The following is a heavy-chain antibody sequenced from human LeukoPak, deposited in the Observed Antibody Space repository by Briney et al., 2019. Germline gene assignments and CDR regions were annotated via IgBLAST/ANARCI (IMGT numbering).Heavy chain of an antibody. D-gene: IGHD3-22*01. Sequence: NPGGSLRLSCAASGFTFSNAWISWVRQAPGKGLEWVGRIKSKTDGGTTDYAAPVKGRFTISRDDSKNTLYLQMNSLKTEDTAVYYCTTDITMIIDAFDIWGQGTMVTVSS. CDR2: IKSKTDGGTT. CDR1: GFTFSNAW. CDR3: TTDITMIIDAFDI. J-gene: IGHJ3*02. V-gene: IGHV3-15*01.